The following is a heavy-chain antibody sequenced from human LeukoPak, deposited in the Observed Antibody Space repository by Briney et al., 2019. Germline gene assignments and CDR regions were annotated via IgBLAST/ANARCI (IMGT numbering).Heavy chain of an antibody. V-gene: IGHV3-21*01. D-gene: IGHD1-20*01. J-gene: IGHJ4*02. CDR1: GFTFSSYS. CDR3: ARDNNWNDVTDY. Sequence: GGSLRLSCAASGFTFSSYSMNWVRQAPGKGLEWVSSISSSSSYIYYADSVKGRFTISRDNAKNSLYLQMSSLRAEDTAVYYCARDNNWNDVTDYWGQGTLVTVSS. CDR2: ISSSSSYI.